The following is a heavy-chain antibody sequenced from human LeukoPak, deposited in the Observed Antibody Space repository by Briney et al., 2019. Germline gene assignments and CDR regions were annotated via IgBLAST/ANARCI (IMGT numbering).Heavy chain of an antibody. CDR2: IRYDGSNK. V-gene: IGHV3-30*02. D-gene: IGHD1-26*01. Sequence: GGSLRLSCAASGFTFSSCGMHWVRQAPGKGLEWVAFIRYDGSNKYYADSVKGRFTISRDNSKNTLYLQMNSLRAEDTAVYYCAKDEGGSYVYYFDYWGQGTLVTVSS. CDR3: AKDEGGSYVYYFDY. CDR1: GFTFSSCG. J-gene: IGHJ4*02.